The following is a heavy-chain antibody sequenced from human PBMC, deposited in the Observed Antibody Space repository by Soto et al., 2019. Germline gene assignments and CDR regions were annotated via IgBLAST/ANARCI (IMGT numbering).Heavy chain of an antibody. CDR1: GFICSSYD. V-gene: IGHV3-23*01. CDR3: EKATATSGGAFEI. Sequence: EVQMLESGGGLAQPGGSLRLSCAVSGFICSSYDMSWVRQAPGKGLEWVSTILVGGSTHYEDSVKGRFTISRDTSKNTVYLQMNILTGGDTVFSYCEKATATSGGAFEIYGQGTMVTVSS. D-gene: IGHD4-17*01. CDR2: ILVGGST. J-gene: IGHJ3*02.